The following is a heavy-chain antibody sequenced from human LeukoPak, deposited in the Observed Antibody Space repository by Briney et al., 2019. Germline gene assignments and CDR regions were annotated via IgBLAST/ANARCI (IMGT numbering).Heavy chain of an antibody. Sequence: SETLSLTCAVYGGSFSGYYWSWIRQPPGKGLEWIGEINHSGSTNCNPSLKSRVTISVDTSKNQFSLKLSSVTAADTAVYYCARDGAGTRGLKAFDIWGQGTMVTVSS. J-gene: IGHJ3*02. D-gene: IGHD1-7*01. V-gene: IGHV4-34*01. CDR3: ARDGAGTRGLKAFDI. CDR2: INHSGST. CDR1: GGSFSGYY.